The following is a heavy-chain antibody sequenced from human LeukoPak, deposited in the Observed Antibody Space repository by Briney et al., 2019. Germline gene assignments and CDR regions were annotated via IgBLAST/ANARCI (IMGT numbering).Heavy chain of an antibody. CDR3: AKAPYFYDDTGSYTDDY. J-gene: IGHJ4*02. CDR2: ITSSGDIA. CDR1: GFTFRRSA. Sequence: PGGSLSLSCAASGFTFRRSAMSWVRQAPGKGLEWISGITSSGDIAYYADSVKGRFTISRDNSKNTLYLQMDSLRAEDTAVYYCAKAPYFYDDTGSYTDDYWGQGTLVTVSS. V-gene: IGHV3-23*01. D-gene: IGHD3/OR15-3a*01.